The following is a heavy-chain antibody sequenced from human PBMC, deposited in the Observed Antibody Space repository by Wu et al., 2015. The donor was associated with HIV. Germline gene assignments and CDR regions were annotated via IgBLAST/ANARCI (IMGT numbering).Heavy chain of an antibody. V-gene: IGHV1-2*02. Sequence: QIHLVQSGTEVQKPGASVNVSCRTSGYSFTAYYFHWVRQSPGQGLQWLGSINPITGAPRYARSVQDRITLTRDTSLNTTYMTLNSLRSDDTAIFYCARGKYGGNVDYWGQGTLVTVSS. D-gene: IGHD4-23*01. CDR1: GYSFTAYY. CDR2: INPITGAP. J-gene: IGHJ4*02. CDR3: ARGKYGGNVDY.